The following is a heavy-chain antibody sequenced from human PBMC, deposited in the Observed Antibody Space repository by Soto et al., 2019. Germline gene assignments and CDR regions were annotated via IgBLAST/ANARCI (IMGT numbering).Heavy chain of an antibody. Sequence: QVQLQESGPGLVKPSQTLSLTCTVSGGSISSGGYYWSWIRQHPGKGLEWIGYIYYSGSTYYNPSLKRRVTISVDTSKNQFSLKLSSVTAADTAVYYCARAWTAAAGGGYYFDYWGQGTLVTVSS. CDR2: IYYSGST. CDR1: GGSISSGGYY. J-gene: IGHJ4*02. CDR3: ARAWTAAAGGGYYFDY. V-gene: IGHV4-31*03. D-gene: IGHD6-13*01.